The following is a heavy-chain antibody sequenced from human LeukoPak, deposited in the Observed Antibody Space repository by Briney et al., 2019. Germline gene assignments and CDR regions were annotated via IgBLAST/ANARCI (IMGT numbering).Heavy chain of an antibody. CDR3: AKAQIRYSTDV. J-gene: IGHJ6*04. V-gene: IGHV3-23*01. CDR1: GFTLSTYT. Sequence: TGGSLRLSCAASGFTLSTYTMSWVRQAPGKGLEWVSSISSSGRSTYYADSVRGRFTISRDNSKNTLSLQMNSLRAEDSAIYYCAKAQIRYSTDVWGKGTTVTGAS. CDR2: ISSSGRST. D-gene: IGHD2-21*01.